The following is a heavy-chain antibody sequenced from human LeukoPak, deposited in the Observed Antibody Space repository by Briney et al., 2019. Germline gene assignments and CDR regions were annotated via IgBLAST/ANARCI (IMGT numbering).Heavy chain of an antibody. J-gene: IGHJ4*02. CDR1: GGSISSSSYY. V-gene: IGHV4-39*02. D-gene: IGHD3-10*01. CDR3: ARDAMVRGVSYYFDY. Sequence: SEALSLTCTVSGGSISSSSYYWGWIRQPPGKGLEWIGSIYYSGSTYYNPSLKSRVTISVDTSKNQFSLKLSSVTAADTAVYYCARDAMVRGVSYYFDYWGQGTLVTVSS. CDR2: IYYSGST.